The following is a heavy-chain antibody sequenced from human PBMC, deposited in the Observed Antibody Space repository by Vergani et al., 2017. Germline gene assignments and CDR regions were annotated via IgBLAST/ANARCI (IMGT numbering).Heavy chain of an antibody. D-gene: IGHD1-1*01. CDR2: ISYDGTQK. CDR3: ATKSCGTPGCQIGYFRE. CDR1: GFTSSYYG. V-gene: IGHV3-30*03. J-gene: IGHJ1*01. Sequence: QVHLVESGGGVVQPGRSLRLSCVVSGFTSSYYGMHWVRQAPGKGLEWVADISYDGTQKYYADSVKGRFTISRDNSKSTLYLQMNSLRTEDTAVYYCATKSCGTPGCQIGYFREWGQGTLVTVSS.